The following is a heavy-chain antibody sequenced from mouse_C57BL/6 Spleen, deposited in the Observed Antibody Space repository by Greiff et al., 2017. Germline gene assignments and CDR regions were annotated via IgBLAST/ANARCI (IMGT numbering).Heavy chain of an antibody. J-gene: IGHJ4*01. CDR2: ISSGSSTI. Sequence: EVKLQESGGGLVKPGGSLKLSCAASGFTFSDYGMHWVRQAPEKGLEWVAYISSGSSTIYYADTVKGRFTFSRDNAKNTLFLQMTSLRYEDTAMYYSERVDYEYDVRAMDYWGQGTSVTVSS. V-gene: IGHV5-17*01. CDR1: GFTFSDYG. D-gene: IGHD2-4*01. CDR3: ERVDYEYDVRAMDY.